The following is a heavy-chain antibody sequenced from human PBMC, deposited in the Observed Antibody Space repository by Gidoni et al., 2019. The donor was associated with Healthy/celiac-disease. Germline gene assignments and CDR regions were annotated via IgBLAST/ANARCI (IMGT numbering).Heavy chain of an antibody. V-gene: IGHV3-66*01. J-gene: IGHJ3*02. D-gene: IGHD2-2*02. CDR2: IYSGGST. CDR1: GFTVSSNY. CDR3: ASIPAGRTYAFDI. Sequence: EVQLVESGGGLVQPGGSLRLSCAASGFTVSSNYMSWVRQAPGKGLEWVSVIYSGGSTYYADSVKGRFTISRDNSKNTLYLQMNSLRAEDTAVYYCASIPAGRTYAFDIWGQGTMVTVSS.